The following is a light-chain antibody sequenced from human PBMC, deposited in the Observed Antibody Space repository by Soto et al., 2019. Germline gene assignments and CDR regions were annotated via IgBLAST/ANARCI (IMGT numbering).Light chain of an antibody. CDR2: GAS. CDR3: QQRSVWPVT. J-gene: IGKJ4*01. CDR1: QSVGSN. V-gene: IGKV3-11*01. Sequence: EIGVTQSPATLSVSPGERATLSCRASQSVGSNLAWCQQKPGQAPRLLIYGASTRATGIPVRFSGSGSGTDFTLTISILEPEDFAVYYCQQRSVWPVTFGGGTKVDIK.